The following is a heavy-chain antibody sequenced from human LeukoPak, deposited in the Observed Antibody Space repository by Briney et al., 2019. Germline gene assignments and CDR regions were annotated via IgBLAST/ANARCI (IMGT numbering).Heavy chain of an antibody. CDR3: AQKPIVAAAAHYRY. CDR1: GFTFSSYS. J-gene: IGHJ4*02. V-gene: IGHV3-48*01. Sequence: PGGSLRLSCAASGFTFSSYSMNWVRQAPGKGLEWVSYISSSSSTIYYADSVKGRFTISRDNSKNTLYLQMNSLRAEDTAVYYCAQKPIVAAAAHYRYWGQGTLVTVSS. CDR2: ISSSSSTI. D-gene: IGHD6-13*01.